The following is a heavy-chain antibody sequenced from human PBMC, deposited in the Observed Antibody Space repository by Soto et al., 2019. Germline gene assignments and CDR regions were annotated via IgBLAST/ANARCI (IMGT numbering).Heavy chain of an antibody. D-gene: IGHD2-15*01. CDR1: GFTFSSYT. V-gene: IGHV3-23*01. J-gene: IGHJ4*02. Sequence: GGSLILSCASSGFTFSSYTMSLVRQAPGKGLEWVSAISGSGGSTYYADTVKGRFTISRDNSKNTLYLQMNSLRAEDTAIYYCAKDRVCSGGTCYFDYWGQGTLVTVS. CDR2: ISGSGGST. CDR3: AKDRVCSGGTCYFDY.